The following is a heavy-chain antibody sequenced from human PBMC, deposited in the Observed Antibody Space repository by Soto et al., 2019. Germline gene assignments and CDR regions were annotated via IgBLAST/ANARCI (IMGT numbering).Heavy chain of an antibody. CDR3: ARGVLEY. CDR1: GFNFSGYA. CDR2: ISSRSSGI. V-gene: IGHV3-48*02. Sequence: VQLVASGGGLAQPGGSLRLSCGGSGFNFSGYAMNWVRQAPGKGLEWVSYISSRSSGIHYADSVKGRFTISRDNGKRSLYLQMNSLRDEDTGIYYCARGVLEYWGQGALVTVSS. D-gene: IGHD2-8*02. J-gene: IGHJ4*02.